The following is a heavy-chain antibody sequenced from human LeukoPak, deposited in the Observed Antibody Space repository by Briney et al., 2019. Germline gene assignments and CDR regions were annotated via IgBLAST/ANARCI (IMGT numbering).Heavy chain of an antibody. J-gene: IGHJ3*02. CDR2: IFYSGST. CDR3: AKSNGYGLVDI. Sequence: SETLSLTCTVFGYSISSGYCWGWIRQPPGKGLEWIGNIFYSGSTYYSPSLKSRVTISLDTSRNQFSLKLNSVTAADTAVYYCAKSNGYGLVDIWGQGTMVTVSS. CDR1: GYSISSGYC. D-gene: IGHD3-10*01. V-gene: IGHV4-38-2*02.